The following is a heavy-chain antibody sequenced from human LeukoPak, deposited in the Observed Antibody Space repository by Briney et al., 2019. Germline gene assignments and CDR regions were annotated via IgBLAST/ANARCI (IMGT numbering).Heavy chain of an antibody. CDR1: GFSLSRNG. CDR2: ILSDGSYE. CDR3: ARDPFGVVTHDY. D-gene: IGHD3-3*01. J-gene: IGHJ4*02. V-gene: IGHV3-30*02. Sequence: GGSLRLSCATSGFSLSRNGMHWVRQAPGQGLEWVAFILSDGSYEYYADSVKGRFTISRDNAKNSLYLQMNSLRAEDTAVYYCARDPFGVVTHDYWGQGTLVTVSS.